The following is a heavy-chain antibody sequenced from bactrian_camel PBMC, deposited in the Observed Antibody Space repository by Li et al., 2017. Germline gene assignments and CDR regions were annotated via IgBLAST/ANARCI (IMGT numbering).Heavy chain of an antibody. CDR1: GFTFSGYW. Sequence: QVQLVESGGGLVQPGGSLTLSCTASGFTFSGYWMYWVRQTPAKGLEWVSGVASNGGSTEYADSIVGRFTISEDSGKTSLYLQMNNLQPADTAMYICAATREYCAGGYCYRNDFDNFGQGTQVTVS. D-gene: IGHD7*01. J-gene: IGHJ4*01. CDR2: VASNGGST. CDR3: AATREYCAGGYCYRNDFDN. V-gene: IGHV3S25*01.